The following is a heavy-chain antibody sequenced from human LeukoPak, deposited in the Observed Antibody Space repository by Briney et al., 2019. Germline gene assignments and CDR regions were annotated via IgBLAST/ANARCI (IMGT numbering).Heavy chain of an antibody. J-gene: IGHJ4*02. Sequence: GGSLRLSCAASGFTFDDYTMLWVRQAPGKGLEWVSLISWDGGSKYYADSVKGRFTISRDNAKNSLYLQMNSLRAEDTAVYYCAKGRQITMIVVVTPFDYWGQGTLVTVSS. V-gene: IGHV3-43*01. CDR1: GFTFDDYT. CDR3: AKGRQITMIVVVTPFDY. D-gene: IGHD3-22*01. CDR2: ISWDGGSK.